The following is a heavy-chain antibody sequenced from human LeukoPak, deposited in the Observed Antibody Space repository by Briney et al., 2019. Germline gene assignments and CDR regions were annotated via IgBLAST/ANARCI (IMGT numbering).Heavy chain of an antibody. CDR1: GYTFTTYD. D-gene: IGHD6-19*01. Sequence: ASVKVSCKASGYTFTTYDINWVRRATGQGLEWMGWINPKSGNTGYAQKFQGRVTITRSTSISTAYMELSSLRSEDTAVYYCARVAGPIDYWGQGTLVTVSS. CDR2: INPKSGNT. V-gene: IGHV1-8*03. J-gene: IGHJ4*02. CDR3: ARVAGPIDY.